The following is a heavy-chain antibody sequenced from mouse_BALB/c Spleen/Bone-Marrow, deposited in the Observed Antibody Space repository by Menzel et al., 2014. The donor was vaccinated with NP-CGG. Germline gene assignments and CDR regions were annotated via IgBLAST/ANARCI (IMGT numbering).Heavy chain of an antibody. V-gene: IGHV5-6-5*01. Sequence: EVQLVESGGGLVKPGGSLKPSCAASGFTFSSYAMSWVRQTPEKRLEWVASISSGSSTYYPDSVKGRFTISRDNARNILYLQMSSLRSEDTAMYYCARGRTRGYTMDYWGQGTSVTVSS. CDR3: ARGRTRGYTMDY. CDR2: ISSGSST. J-gene: IGHJ4*01. CDR1: GFTFSSYA.